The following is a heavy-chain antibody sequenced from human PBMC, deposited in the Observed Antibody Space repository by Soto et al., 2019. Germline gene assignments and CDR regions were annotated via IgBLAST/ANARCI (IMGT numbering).Heavy chain of an antibody. J-gene: IGHJ4*02. CDR1: GFTFSSYG. V-gene: IGHV3-30*18. Sequence: QVQLVESGGGVVQPGRSLRLSCAASGFTFSSYGMHWVRQAPGKGLEWVAVISYDGSNKYYADSVKGRFTISRDKSKNQLFLQKNSLRAEDTAGYFCAKVYSNYGGGDYWGQGTLVTVSS. D-gene: IGHD4-4*01. CDR2: ISYDGSNK. CDR3: AKVYSNYGGGDY.